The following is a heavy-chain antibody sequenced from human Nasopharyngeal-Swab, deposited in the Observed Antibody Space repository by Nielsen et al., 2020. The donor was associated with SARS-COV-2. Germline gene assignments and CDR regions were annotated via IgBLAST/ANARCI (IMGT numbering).Heavy chain of an antibody. V-gene: IGHV3-9*01. CDR3: AKAKSNYDILTGYYDY. D-gene: IGHD3-9*01. J-gene: IGHJ4*02. CDR2: ISWNSGSI. Sequence: WIRQPPGKGLEWVSGISWNSGSIGYADSVKGRFTISRDNAKNSLYLQMNSLRAEDTALYYCAKAKSNYDILTGYYDYWGQGTLVTVSS.